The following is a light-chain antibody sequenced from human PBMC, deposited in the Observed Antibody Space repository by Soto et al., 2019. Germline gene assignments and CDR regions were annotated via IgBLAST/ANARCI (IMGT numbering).Light chain of an antibody. V-gene: IGLV2-11*01. CDR3: CSYAGSFTVL. CDR1: NSDVGGYNY. J-gene: IGLJ2*01. Sequence: QSALTQPRSVSGSPGQSVTISCTGTNSDVGGYNYVSWYQQHPGKAPKLMIYDVSKRPSGVPDRFSGSKSANTASLTISGLQAEDDADYYCCSYAGSFTVLFGGGTQLTVL. CDR2: DVS.